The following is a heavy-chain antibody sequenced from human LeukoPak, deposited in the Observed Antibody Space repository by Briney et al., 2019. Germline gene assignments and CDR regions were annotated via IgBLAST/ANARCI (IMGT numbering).Heavy chain of an antibody. Sequence: ASVKLSCKVSGYTLTELSMQWVSQAPGNRLEWMGGFDPEDGETIYAPKFQGRVTMTEDTSTDTAYMELSSLRSEDTAVYYCATGGLRFLEWLPKNFDYWGQGTLVTASS. CDR3: ATGGLRFLEWLPKNFDY. J-gene: IGHJ4*02. V-gene: IGHV1-24*01. CDR2: FDPEDGET. D-gene: IGHD3-3*01. CDR1: GYTLTELS.